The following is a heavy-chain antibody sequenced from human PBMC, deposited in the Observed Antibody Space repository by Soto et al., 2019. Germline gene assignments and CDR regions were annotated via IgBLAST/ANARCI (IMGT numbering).Heavy chain of an antibody. J-gene: IGHJ4*02. Sequence: EVHLLESGGDLVQPGGSLRLSCAASGFVFSNYAMTWVRQAPGKGLEWVSDISDSGSATHYSDSVKGRFTISRDDYKNPPYLQMDRLRAEDAAVYYCAKGRTFFDFWGQGTLVTVSS. V-gene: IGHV3-23*01. D-gene: IGHD3-16*01. CDR1: GFVFSNYA. CDR2: ISDSGSAT. CDR3: AKGRTFFDF.